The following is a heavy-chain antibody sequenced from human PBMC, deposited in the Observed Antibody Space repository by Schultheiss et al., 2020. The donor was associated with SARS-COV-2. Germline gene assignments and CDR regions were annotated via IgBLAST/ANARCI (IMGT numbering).Heavy chain of an antibody. J-gene: IGHJ5*02. CDR2: MNPNSGNT. D-gene: IGHD3-9*01. CDR1: GYTFTSYD. Sequence: ASVKVSCKASGYTFTSYDINWVRQATGQGLEWMGWMNPNSGNTGYAQKFQGRVTMTTDTSTSTAYMELRSLRSDDTAVYYCARDFEEDWNPLGRGLPFDPWGQGTLVTVSS. V-gene: IGHV1-8*01. CDR3: ARDFEEDWNPLGRGLPFDP.